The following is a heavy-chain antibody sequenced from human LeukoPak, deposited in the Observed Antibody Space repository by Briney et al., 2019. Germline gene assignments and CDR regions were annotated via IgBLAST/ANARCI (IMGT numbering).Heavy chain of an antibody. CDR3: ATMVQGVHTYFGS. CDR1: GGSISSYY. Sequence: SETLSLTCTVSGGSISSYYWSWIRQPPGKGLEWIGYIYYSGSTNYNPSLKSRVTMSLDTSKNQLSLKLSSVTAADTAVYYCATMVQGVHTYFGSWGQGNLVAVSS. D-gene: IGHD3-10*01. CDR2: IYYSGST. V-gene: IGHV4-59*01. J-gene: IGHJ4*02.